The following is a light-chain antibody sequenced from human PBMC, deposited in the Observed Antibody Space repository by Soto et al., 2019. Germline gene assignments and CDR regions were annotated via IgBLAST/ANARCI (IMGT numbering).Light chain of an antibody. CDR3: SSYTSSSTWV. CDR1: SSDVGGYNY. V-gene: IGLV2-14*01. Sequence: QSALTQPASVSGSPGQSITISCTGTSSDVGGYNYVSWYQQHPGKAPKLMIYEVSNRPSGVSNRFSGSKSGNTASLTISGLQAEDEADYYCSSYTSSSTWVFGTGTNLTVL. J-gene: IGLJ1*01. CDR2: EVS.